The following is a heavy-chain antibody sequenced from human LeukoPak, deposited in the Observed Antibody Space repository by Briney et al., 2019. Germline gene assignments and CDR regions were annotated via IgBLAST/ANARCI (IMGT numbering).Heavy chain of an antibody. Sequence: PGGSLRLSCAASGFTFDDYAVHWVRQAPGKGLEWVSLISGDGGSTYYADSVKGRFTISRDNSKNSLYLQMNSLRTEDTALYYCAKPTRSSWYWGGFDYWGQGTLVTVSS. J-gene: IGHJ4*02. CDR1: GFTFDDYA. D-gene: IGHD6-13*01. CDR3: AKPTRSSWYWGGFDY. V-gene: IGHV3-43*02. CDR2: ISGDGGST.